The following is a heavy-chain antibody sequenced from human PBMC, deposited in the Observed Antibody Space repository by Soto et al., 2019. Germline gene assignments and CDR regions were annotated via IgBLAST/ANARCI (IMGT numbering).Heavy chain of an antibody. CDR2: IKTDGSEK. Sequence: EVQLVESGGGLVQPGGSLRLSCAASGFTFSDYWMSWVRQAPGKGLECVANIKTDGSEKYYVDPVKGRFTISRDNAKNSLSLQMNSRRAEDTAVYYCASSMGRGGNDYWGQGTLVAVSS. V-gene: IGHV3-7*05. CDR3: ASSMGRGGNDY. CDR1: GFTFSDYW. J-gene: IGHJ4*02. D-gene: IGHD3-10*01.